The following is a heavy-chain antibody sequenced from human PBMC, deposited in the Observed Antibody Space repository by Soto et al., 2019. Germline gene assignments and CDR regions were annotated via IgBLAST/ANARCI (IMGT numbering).Heavy chain of an antibody. CDR3: ARESHDILTGPPWVWYFDL. J-gene: IGHJ2*01. Sequence: QVQLQQWGAGPLRPLETLSLTCGVSGGSFSGYYGAWIRQPPGKGLEWIGEINDRGSINYNPSLKSRVSISVDTSKNHYSLNLRSVTAADTAVYYCARESHDILTGPPWVWYFDLWGRGTLVTVSS. CDR2: INDRGSI. CDR1: GGSFSGYY. V-gene: IGHV4-34*01. D-gene: IGHD3-9*01.